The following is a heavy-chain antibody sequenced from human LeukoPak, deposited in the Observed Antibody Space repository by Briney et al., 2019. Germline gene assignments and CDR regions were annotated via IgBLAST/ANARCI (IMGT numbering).Heavy chain of an antibody. V-gene: IGHV1-2*02. Sequence: ASVKVSCKASGYTLTGHYLHWVRQAPGQGLEWMGWMNPNTGATTYAQRFQGRVTLTRDTSISTAYMDLSRLRPDDTAVYYCASVGVVTDYGLDVWGQGTTVTVSS. J-gene: IGHJ6*02. D-gene: IGHD1-20*01. CDR3: ASVGVVTDYGLDV. CDR2: MNPNTGAT. CDR1: GYTLTGHY.